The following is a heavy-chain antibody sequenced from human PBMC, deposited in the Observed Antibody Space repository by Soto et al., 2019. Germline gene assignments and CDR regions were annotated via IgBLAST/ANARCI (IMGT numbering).Heavy chain of an antibody. CDR3: ARDRRGNLTYYYYYGMDV. Sequence: ASVKVSCKASGGTFSSYAISWVRQAPGQGLEWMGRIIPILGIANYAQKFQGRVTITADKSTSTAYMELSSLRSEDTAVYYCARDRRGNLTYYYYYGMDVWGQGTTVTVSS. V-gene: IGHV1-69*04. D-gene: IGHD3-10*01. CDR2: IIPILGIA. CDR1: GGTFSSYA. J-gene: IGHJ6*02.